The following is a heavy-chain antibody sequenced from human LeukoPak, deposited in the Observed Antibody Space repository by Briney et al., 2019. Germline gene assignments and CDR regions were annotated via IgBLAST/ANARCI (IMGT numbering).Heavy chain of an antibody. CDR2: IYYSGST. Sequence: SETLSLTCTVSGGSISRYYWSWIRQPPGKGLEWIGYIYYSGSTDYNPSLKSRVTISVDTSKNQFSLKLSSVTAADTAVYYCARNYDILTGYYETNWFDPWGQGTLVTVSS. J-gene: IGHJ5*02. D-gene: IGHD3-9*01. V-gene: IGHV4-59*08. CDR1: GGSISRYY. CDR3: ARNYDILTGYYETNWFDP.